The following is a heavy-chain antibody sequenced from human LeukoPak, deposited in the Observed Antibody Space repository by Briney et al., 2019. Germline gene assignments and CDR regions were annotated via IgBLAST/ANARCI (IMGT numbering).Heavy chain of an antibody. CDR3: AKARGATYGTYYFDY. Sequence: GGSLRLSRAASGFTFSSYAMTWVRQAPGKGLEWVSISGSGGDTYYADSVKGRFTISRDNSKNTLYLQMNSLRAEDTAVYYCAKARGATYGTYYFDYWGQGTLVTVSS. CDR1: GFTFSSYA. D-gene: IGHD4/OR15-4a*01. CDR2: ISGSGGDT. J-gene: IGHJ4*02. V-gene: IGHV3-23*01.